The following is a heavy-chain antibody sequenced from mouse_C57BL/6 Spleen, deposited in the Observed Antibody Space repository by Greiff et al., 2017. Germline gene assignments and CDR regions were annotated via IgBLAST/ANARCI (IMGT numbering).Heavy chain of an antibody. J-gene: IGHJ4*01. D-gene: IGHD2-5*01. V-gene: IGHV5-4*01. CDR1: GFTFSSYA. CDR2: ISDGGSYT. CDR3: ERESAYYINYGGARDN. Sequence: EVKLVESGGGLVKPGGSLKLSCAASGFTFSSYAMSWVRQTPEKRLEWVATISDGGSYTYYPDNVKGRFTISRDNAKNNLYLQMSHLKSEDTAMYYGERESAYYINYGGARDNGGQRTS.